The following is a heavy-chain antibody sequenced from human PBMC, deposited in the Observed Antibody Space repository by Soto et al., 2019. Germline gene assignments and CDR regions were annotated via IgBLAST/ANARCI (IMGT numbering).Heavy chain of an antibody. D-gene: IGHD4-4*01. V-gene: IGHV3-23*01. CDR3: AKSQATVTHEGQALDY. CDR1: GFTFSSYA. CDR2: ISGSGGST. J-gene: IGHJ4*02. Sequence: GGSLRLSCAASGFTFSSYAMSWVRQAPGKGLEWVSAISGSGGSTYYADSVKGRFTISRDNSKNTLYLQMNSLRAEDTAVYYCAKSQATVTHEGQALDYWGQGTLVTVSS.